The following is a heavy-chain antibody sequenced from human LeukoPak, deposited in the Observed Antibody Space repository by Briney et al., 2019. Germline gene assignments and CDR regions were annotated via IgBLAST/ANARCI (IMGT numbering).Heavy chain of an antibody. Sequence: PGGSLRLSCAASGFTFSTYAMSWVRLAPGKGLEWVANIKQDGSEKYYVDSVQGRFTISRDNAKNSLYLQMNSLRAEDTAVYYCARDPYRMLATVTTGVAFDIWGQGTMVTVSS. D-gene: IGHD4-11*01. CDR2: IKQDGSEK. CDR3: ARDPYRMLATVTTGVAFDI. V-gene: IGHV3-7*01. J-gene: IGHJ3*02. CDR1: GFTFSTYA.